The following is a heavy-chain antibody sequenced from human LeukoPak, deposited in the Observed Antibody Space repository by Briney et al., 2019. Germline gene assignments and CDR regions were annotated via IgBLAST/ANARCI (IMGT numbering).Heavy chain of an antibody. CDR3: AKDQRWESPHYLDS. D-gene: IGHD1-26*01. CDR1: GFTFSSSA. Sequence: PGGSLRLSCAASGFTFSSSAMSWVRQVPGKGLEWVSGISASGGSTSYADSVRGRFTIPSDNSKNTLYVQMNSLRDEDTAVYSCAKDQRWESPHYLDSWGQGTLVTVSS. J-gene: IGHJ4*02. CDR2: ISASGGST. V-gene: IGHV3-23*01.